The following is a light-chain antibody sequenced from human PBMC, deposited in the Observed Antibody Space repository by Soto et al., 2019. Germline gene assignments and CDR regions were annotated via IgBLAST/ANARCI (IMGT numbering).Light chain of an antibody. CDR1: SSNIGAGHD. Sequence: QSVLTQPPSVSGAPGQRVTISCTGSSSNIGAGHDVHWYKQLPGTAPKLLISGNTKRPSGVPDRFSGSKSGTSASLAISGLQAEDEADYYCQSYDSSLSAYVFGTGTKLTVL. CDR2: GNT. CDR3: QSYDSSLSAYV. V-gene: IGLV1-40*01. J-gene: IGLJ1*01.